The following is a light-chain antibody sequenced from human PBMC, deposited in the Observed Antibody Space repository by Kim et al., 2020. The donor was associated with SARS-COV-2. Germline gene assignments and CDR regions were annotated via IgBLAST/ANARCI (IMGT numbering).Light chain of an antibody. CDR1: QSVSSY. V-gene: IGKV3-11*01. CDR3: QQRSNWPIT. CDR2: DAS. J-gene: IGKJ5*01. Sequence: EIVLTQSPAILSLSPGERATLSCRASQSVSSYLAWYQQKPGQAPRLLIYDASNRATGIPARFSGSGSGTDFTLTISSLEPEDFAIYYCQQRSNWPITFGQGTRLDIK.